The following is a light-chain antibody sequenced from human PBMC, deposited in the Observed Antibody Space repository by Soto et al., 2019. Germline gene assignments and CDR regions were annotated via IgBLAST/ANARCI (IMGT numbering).Light chain of an antibody. CDR3: QQTHSAPRT. J-gene: IGKJ1*01. V-gene: IGKV3-20*01. CDR2: GAS. CDR1: QSVIDNY. Sequence: EIVLTQSPGTLSLSPGERATLSCRASQSVIDNYLAWYQQKPGQAPRLIFYGASTRATGFPDRFSGSGSGTDFTLTISSLEPEDFAVYYCQQTHSAPRTFGQGTRLDIK.